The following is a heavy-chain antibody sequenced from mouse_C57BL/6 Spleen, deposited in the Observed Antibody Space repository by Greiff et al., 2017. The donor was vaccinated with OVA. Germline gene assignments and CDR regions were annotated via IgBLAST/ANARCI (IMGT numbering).Heavy chain of an antibody. D-gene: IGHD1-1*01. Sequence: QVQLQQSGAELVRPGSSVKLSCKASGYTFTSYWMDWVKQRPGQGLEWIGNIYPSDSETHYNQKFKDKATLTVDKSSSTAYMQLSSLTSEDSAVYYCARSLITTVVAPGYFDVWGTGTTVTVSS. CDR1: GYTFTSYW. J-gene: IGHJ1*03. CDR3: ARSLITTVVAPGYFDV. CDR2: IYPSDSET. V-gene: IGHV1-61*01.